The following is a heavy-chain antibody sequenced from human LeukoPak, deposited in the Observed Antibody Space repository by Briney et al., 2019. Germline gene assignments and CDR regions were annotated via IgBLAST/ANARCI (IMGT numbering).Heavy chain of an antibody. D-gene: IGHD2-15*01. CDR1: GFTFSSYS. Sequence: GGSLRLSCAASGFTFSSYSMNWVRQAPGKGLEWVGRIKSKTDGGTTDYAAPVKGRFTISRDDSKNTLYLQMNSLKTEDTAVYYCTTGYCSGGSCYTAAFDYWGQGTLVTVSS. J-gene: IGHJ4*02. V-gene: IGHV3-15*01. CDR3: TTGYCSGGSCYTAAFDY. CDR2: IKSKTDGGTT.